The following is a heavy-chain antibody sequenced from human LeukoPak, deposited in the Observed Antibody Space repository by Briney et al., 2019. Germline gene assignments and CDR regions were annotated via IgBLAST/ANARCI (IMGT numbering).Heavy chain of an antibody. V-gene: IGHV3-30-3*01. D-gene: IGHD2-15*01. CDR3: ARDSFGYCSGGSCYGGFDY. CDR1: GFTFSSYA. J-gene: IGHJ4*02. CDR2: ISYDGSNK. Sequence: GGSLRLSCAASGFTFSSYAMHWVRQAPGKGLEWVAVISYDGSNKYYADSVKGRFTISRDNSMNTLYLQMNSLRAEDTAVYYCARDSFGYCSGGSCYGGFDYWGQGTLVTVSS.